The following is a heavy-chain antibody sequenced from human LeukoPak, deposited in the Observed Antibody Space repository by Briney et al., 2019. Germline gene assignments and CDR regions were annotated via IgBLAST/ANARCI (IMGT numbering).Heavy chain of an antibody. CDR3: TTGPGNSGY. V-gene: IGHV3-15*01. CDR1: GFTFSNAW. CDR2: IKTKTDGGTT. Sequence: GGSLRLSCAASGFTFSNAWMSWVRQAPGKGLEWVGRIKTKTDGGTTDYAAPVKGRFTISRDDSRNTVYLQMSSLKTEDTGVYYCTTGPGNSGYWGQGTLVTVSS. J-gene: IGHJ4*02. D-gene: IGHD4-23*01.